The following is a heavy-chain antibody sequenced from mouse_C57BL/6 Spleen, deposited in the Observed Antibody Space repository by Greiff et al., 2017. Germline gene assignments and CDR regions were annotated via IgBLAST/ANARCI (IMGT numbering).Heavy chain of an antibody. Sequence: QVQLKQPGAELVMPGASVKLSCKASGYTFTSYWMHWVKQRPGQGLEWIGEIDPSDSYTNYNQKFKGKSTLTVDKSSSTAYMQLSSLTSEDSAVYYCAPELGGFAYWGQGTLVTVSA. J-gene: IGHJ3*01. CDR2: IDPSDSYT. CDR1: GYTFTSYW. D-gene: IGHD4-1*01. CDR3: APELGGFAY. V-gene: IGHV1-69*01.